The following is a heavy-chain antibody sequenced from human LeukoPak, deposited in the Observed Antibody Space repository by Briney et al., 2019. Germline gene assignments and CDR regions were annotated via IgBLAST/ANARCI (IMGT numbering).Heavy chain of an antibody. CDR2: ISAYNGNT. J-gene: IGHJ4*02. CDR3: ARVFTPYYYDSSGYNAYDY. V-gene: IGHV1-18*01. Sequence: ASVKLSCKASGYTYTSYSISWVRQAPGQGLEWMGWISAYNGNTNYAQKLQGRVTMTTDTSTSTAYMELRSLRSDDTAVYYCARVFTPYYYDSSGYNAYDYWGQGTLVPVSS. D-gene: IGHD3-22*01. CDR1: GYTYTSYS.